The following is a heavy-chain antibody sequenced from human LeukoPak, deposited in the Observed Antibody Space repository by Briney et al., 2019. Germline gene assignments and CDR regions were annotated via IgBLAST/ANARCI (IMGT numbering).Heavy chain of an antibody. D-gene: IGHD3-9*01. J-gene: IGHJ4*02. CDR1: GFIFSNYA. CDR3: AKWGDYDILTGYYDSDY. Sequence: GGSLRLSCAASGFIFSNYAMSWVRQAPGKGLEWVSAIGGRGGGTYYADSVKGRFTVSRDDPKNTLYLQMNTLRAEDTAVYYCAKWGDYDILTGYYDSDYWGQGTLVTVSS. V-gene: IGHV3-23*01. CDR2: IGGRGGGT.